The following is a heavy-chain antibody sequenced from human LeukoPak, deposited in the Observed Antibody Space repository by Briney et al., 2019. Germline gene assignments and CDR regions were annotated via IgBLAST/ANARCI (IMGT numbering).Heavy chain of an antibody. D-gene: IGHD6-13*01. CDR1: GLSFSSSA. V-gene: IGHV1-69*06. J-gene: IGHJ4*02. CDR2: IIPIFGTA. CDR3: ALMGPRIAAAGASFDY. Sequence: ASVKVSCKASGLSFSSSAITWVRQAPGQGLEWMGGIIPIFGTANYAQKFQGRVTITADKSTSTAYMELSSLRSEDTAVYYCALMGPRIAAAGASFDYWGQGTLVTVSS.